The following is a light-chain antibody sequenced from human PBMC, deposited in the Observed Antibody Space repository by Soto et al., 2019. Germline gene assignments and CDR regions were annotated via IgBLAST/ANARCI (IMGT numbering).Light chain of an antibody. V-gene: IGLV2-14*01. J-gene: IGLJ3*02. CDR3: SSYTTNHTRV. Sequence: QSVLTQPRSVSGSPGQSVTISCTGTSSDGGVYNYVSWFQHHPDKAPKLIIYEVNDRPSGVSNRFSGSKSGNTASLTISGLQPEDEADYYCSSYTTNHTRVFGGGTKLTVL. CDR2: EVN. CDR1: SSDGGVYNY.